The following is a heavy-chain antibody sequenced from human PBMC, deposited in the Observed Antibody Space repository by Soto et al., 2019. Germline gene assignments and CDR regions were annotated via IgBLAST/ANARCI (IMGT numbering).Heavy chain of an antibody. CDR1: GFSFSDSW. Sequence: PGVTLRLPFAVSGFSFSDSWMSWIRQPPGKGLEWGAHLNPDGSAKYYVDSVKGRFTISRDNARNSLYLQMRSLRADDAAVYYCGKRSREPTRDYWGRGALVTVSS. D-gene: IGHD1-1*01. J-gene: IGHJ4*02. CDR3: GKRSREPTRDY. CDR2: LNPDGSAK. V-gene: IGHV3-7*03.